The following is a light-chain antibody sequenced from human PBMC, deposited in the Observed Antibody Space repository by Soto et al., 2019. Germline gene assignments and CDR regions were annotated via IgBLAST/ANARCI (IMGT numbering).Light chain of an antibody. V-gene: IGLV2-11*01. CDR3: CSYAGSNNYV. J-gene: IGLJ1*01. CDR2: DVS. CDR1: SSDVGGYIY. Sequence: QSALTQPRSVSGSPGQSVTISCTGTSSDVGGYIYVSWYRQYPGKAPKLMIYDVSKRPSGVPDRFSGSKSGNTASLTISGLQADDEADYYCCSYAGSNNYVFGTGTKLTVL.